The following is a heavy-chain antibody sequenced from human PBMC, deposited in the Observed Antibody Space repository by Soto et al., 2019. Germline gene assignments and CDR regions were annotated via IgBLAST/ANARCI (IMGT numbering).Heavy chain of an antibody. CDR3: ARLSLWFRQVDY. CDR1: GGSISSSNYY. D-gene: IGHD3-10*01. V-gene: IGHV4-39*01. J-gene: IGHJ4*02. Sequence: SETLSLTCTVSGGSISSSNYYWGWIRQPPGKGLEWIGTVHYSGSNYYNPSLKSRLTISIDTSKKQFSLKLRSVTAADTAVYYCARLSLWFRQVDYWGQGTLVTVSS. CDR2: VHYSGSN.